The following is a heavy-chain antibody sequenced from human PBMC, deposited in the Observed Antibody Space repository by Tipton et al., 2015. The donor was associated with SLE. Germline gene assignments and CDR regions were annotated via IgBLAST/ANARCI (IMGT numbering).Heavy chain of an antibody. Sequence: GLVKPSETLSLTCAVSGYSISSGYYWGWIRQPPGKGLEWIGSIYYSGSTYYNPSLKSRVTISVDTSKNQFSLKLSSVTAADTAVHYCARGSHVLLDYWGQGTLVTVSS. D-gene: IGHD3-10*01. CDR2: IYYSGST. J-gene: IGHJ4*02. V-gene: IGHV4-38-2*01. CDR3: ARGSHVLLDY. CDR1: GYSISSGYY.